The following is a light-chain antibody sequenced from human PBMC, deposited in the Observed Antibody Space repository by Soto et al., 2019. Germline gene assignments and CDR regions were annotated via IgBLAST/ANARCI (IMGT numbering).Light chain of an antibody. J-gene: IGLJ2*01. CDR2: SNN. CDR1: SSNIGSNT. Sequence: QSVLTQPPSASGTHGQRVTISCSGSSSNIGSNTVHWYQQLPGTAPKLLIYSNNQRPSGVPDRYAGSKSGTSASLAIRGLQSEDEADYYCAAWDDSLNGVVFGGGTKLTVL. V-gene: IGLV1-44*01. CDR3: AAWDDSLNGVV.